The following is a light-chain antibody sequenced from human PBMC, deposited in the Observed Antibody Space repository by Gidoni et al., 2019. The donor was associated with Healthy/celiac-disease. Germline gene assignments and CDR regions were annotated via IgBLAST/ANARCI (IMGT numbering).Light chain of an antibody. J-gene: IGLJ2*01. V-gene: IGLV8-61*01. Sequence: QTVVTQEPSFTVSPGGTVTLTCGLSSGAVSTNYYPSWYQQTPGQAPRTLIYSTNTRSSGVPDRFSASILGNKAALTITGAQADDESDYYCVLYMGSGISLFGGGTKVTVL. CDR2: STN. CDR1: SGAVSTNYY. CDR3: VLYMGSGISL.